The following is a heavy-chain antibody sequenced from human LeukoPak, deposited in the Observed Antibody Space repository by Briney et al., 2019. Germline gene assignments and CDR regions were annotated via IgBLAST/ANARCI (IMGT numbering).Heavy chain of an antibody. CDR2: ISYNGNKK. CDR3: VKDGDYYDSSGYYYFDY. D-gene: IGHD3-22*01. V-gene: IGHV3-30*18. Sequence: GGSLRLSCAASGFTFSSSWMSWVRQAPGKGLEWVALISYNGNKKYYADSVKGRFTISRDNSKNTLYLQMSSLRAEDTAVYYCVKDGDYYDSSGYYYFDYWGQGTLVTVSS. CDR1: GFTFSSSW. J-gene: IGHJ4*02.